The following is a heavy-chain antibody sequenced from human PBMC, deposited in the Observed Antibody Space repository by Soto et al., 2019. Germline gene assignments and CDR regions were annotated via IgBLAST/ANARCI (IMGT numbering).Heavy chain of an antibody. J-gene: IGHJ5*02. V-gene: IGHV4-31*03. Sequence: QVQLQESGPGLVKPSQTLYLTCTVSGGSISSGGYYWSWIRQHSGKGLEWIGYINYSGSTQYNPSLESRVTISLDTSMSQFSLKLNSVTAADTAVYYCAREPEEFGGWFDPWGQGILVTVSS. D-gene: IGHD3-10*01. CDR3: AREPEEFGGWFDP. CDR1: GGSISSGGYY. CDR2: INYSGST.